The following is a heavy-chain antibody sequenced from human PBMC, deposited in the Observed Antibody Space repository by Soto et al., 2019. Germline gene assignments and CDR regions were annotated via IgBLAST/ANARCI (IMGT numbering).Heavy chain of an antibody. J-gene: IGHJ4*02. CDR1: GDSVNSAY. D-gene: IGHD6-6*01. V-gene: IGHV4-31*03. Sequence: LTLTCSVSGDSVNSAYWSWIRQLPGKGLEWMGNIYHTGRTFYNPSLKSRVAISIDTSQPLFSLKVRSVTAADTAVYYCARTDAYNSSFFDSWGQGTVVTVSS. CDR3: ARTDAYNSSFFDS. CDR2: IYHTGRT.